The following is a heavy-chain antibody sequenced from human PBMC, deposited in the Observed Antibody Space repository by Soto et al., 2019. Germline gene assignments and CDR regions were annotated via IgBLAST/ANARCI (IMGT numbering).Heavy chain of an antibody. V-gene: IGHV4-31*03. Sequence: QVQLQESGPGLVKHSQTLYLTCTVSGGSMNSGGDCWSWIRQHPGEGREWIGCISYGGTTSYNPSLKSRVIISVDTSKNQFSLKLTSVTAADTAVYYCSRGILVWGQGTLITVSS. CDR2: ISYGGTT. CDR1: GGSMNSGGDC. J-gene: IGHJ4*02. CDR3: SRGILV. D-gene: IGHD2-15*01.